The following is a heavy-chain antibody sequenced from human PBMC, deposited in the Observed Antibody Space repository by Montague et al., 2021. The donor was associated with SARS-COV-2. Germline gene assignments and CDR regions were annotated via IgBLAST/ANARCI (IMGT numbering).Heavy chain of an antibody. CDR2: INYDGSET. V-gene: IGHV3-7*01. Sequence: SLRLSCAASGFTLYAYWMNWVRQAPGEGLEWVANINYDGSETYYXGSVKGRFTISRDNANNALHLQMNNLRAADTAVYFCARNPHRTYFYGSGIYLLNHSFDYWGPGTLVTVSS. CDR1: GFTLYAYW. D-gene: IGHD3-10*01. CDR3: ARNPHRTYFYGSGIYLLNHSFDY. J-gene: IGHJ4*02.